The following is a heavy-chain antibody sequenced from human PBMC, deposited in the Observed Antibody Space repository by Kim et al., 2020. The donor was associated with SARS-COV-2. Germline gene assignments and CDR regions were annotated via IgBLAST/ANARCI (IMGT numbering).Heavy chain of an antibody. CDR1: GFTFSSYW. V-gene: IGHV3-74*01. D-gene: IGHD3-16*02. Sequence: GGSLRLSCAASGFTFSSYWMHWVRQAPGKGLVWVSRINSDGSSTSYADSVKGRFTISRDNAKNTLYLQMNSLRAEDTAVYYCARDPLYDYVWGCYRYTDDAFDFWGQGTMVAVSS. J-gene: IGHJ3*01. CDR2: INSDGSST. CDR3: ARDPLYDYVWGCYRYTDDAFDF.